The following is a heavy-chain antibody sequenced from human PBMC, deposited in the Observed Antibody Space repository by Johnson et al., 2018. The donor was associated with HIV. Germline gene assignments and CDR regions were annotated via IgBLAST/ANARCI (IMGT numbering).Heavy chain of an antibody. J-gene: IGHJ3*02. V-gene: IGHV3-30-3*01. Sequence: QVQLVESGGGVVQPGRSLRLSCAASGFTFSSYAMHWVRQAPGKGLEWVAVISYDGSNKFYADSVKGRFTISRDNSKNTLYLQRNSLRTEDTAMYYCARERGYFGNPAFDIWGQGTMVTVSS. CDR1: GFTFSSYA. CDR3: ARERGYFGNPAFDI. CDR2: ISYDGSNK. D-gene: IGHD4-23*01.